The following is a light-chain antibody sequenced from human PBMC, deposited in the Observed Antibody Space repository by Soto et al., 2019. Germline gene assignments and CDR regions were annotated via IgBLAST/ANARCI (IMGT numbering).Light chain of an antibody. Sequence: DIQMTQSPSTLSASVGDRVTITCRASQSIGNWLAWYQQKPGKAPTLLIYKASTLESGVPSRFSGSGSGTEFTLTISSLQPDDFATYYCQQYNKYPHTLGQGTKLEIK. J-gene: IGKJ2*01. CDR2: KAS. CDR1: QSIGNW. V-gene: IGKV1-5*03. CDR3: QQYNKYPHT.